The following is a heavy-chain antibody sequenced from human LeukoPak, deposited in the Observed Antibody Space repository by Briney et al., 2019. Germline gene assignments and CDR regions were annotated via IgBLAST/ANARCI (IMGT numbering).Heavy chain of an antibody. J-gene: IGHJ3*01. Sequence: SQTLSLTCTVSGGSISSGAYYWSWIRQPAGKGLEWIGRIYTSGSTNYSPSLKSRVTLSMDTSKNQFSLKLSSVTAADTAVYYCATSPAYCTRISCQVDAFDVWGQGTMVSVSS. CDR3: ATSPAYCTRISCQVDAFDV. CDR2: IYTSGST. V-gene: IGHV4-61*02. D-gene: IGHD2-8*01. CDR1: GGSISSGAYY.